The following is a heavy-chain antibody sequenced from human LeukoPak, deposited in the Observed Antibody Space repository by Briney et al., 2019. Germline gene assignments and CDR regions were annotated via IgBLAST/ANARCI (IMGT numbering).Heavy chain of an antibody. V-gene: IGHV3-21*01. CDR2: ISSSSSYI. Sequence: GRSLRLSCAASGFTFSSYSMNWVRQAPGKGLEWVSSISSSSSYIYYADSVKGRFTTSRDNAKNSLYLQMNSLRAEDTAVYYCARDDSDTAMVLLNYWGQGTLVTVSS. CDR3: ARDDSDTAMVLLNY. CDR1: GFTFSSYS. J-gene: IGHJ4*02. D-gene: IGHD5-18*01.